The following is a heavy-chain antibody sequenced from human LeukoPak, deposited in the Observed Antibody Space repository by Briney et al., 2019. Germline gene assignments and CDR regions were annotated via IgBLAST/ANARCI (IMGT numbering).Heavy chain of an antibody. CDR2: ISYDGSNK. CDR1: GFTFSSYA. Sequence: GGSLRLSCAASGFTFSSYAIHWVRQAPGKGLEWVAVISYDGSNKYYADSVKGRFTISRDNSKNTLYLQMNSLRAEDTAVYYCARASRTYYDFWSGDLWGQGTLVTVSS. J-gene: IGHJ5*02. D-gene: IGHD3-3*01. CDR3: ARASRTYYDFWSGDL. V-gene: IGHV3-30-3*01.